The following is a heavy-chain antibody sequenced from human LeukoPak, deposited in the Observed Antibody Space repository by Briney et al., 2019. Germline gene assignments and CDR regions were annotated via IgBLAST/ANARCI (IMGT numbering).Heavy chain of an antibody. J-gene: IGHJ6*03. CDR1: GYTFTSYG. D-gene: IGHD3-10*01. V-gene: IGHV1-18*01. CDR2: ISAYNGNT. Sequence: ASVKVSCKASGYTFTSYGISWVRQAPGQGLEWMGWISAYNGNTNYALKLQGRVTMTTDTSTSTAYMELRSLRSDDTAVYYCARVEYYGSGSYYNLFGVGYYYYMDVWGKGTTVTISS. CDR3: ARVEYYGSGSYYNLFGVGYYYYMDV.